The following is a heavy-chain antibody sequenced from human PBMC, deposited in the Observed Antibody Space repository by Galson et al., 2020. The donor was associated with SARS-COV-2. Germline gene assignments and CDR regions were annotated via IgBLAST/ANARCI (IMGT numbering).Heavy chain of an antibody. CDR3: ARGRGFGGNRIRSFDY. J-gene: IGHJ4*02. D-gene: IGHD2-15*01. CDR2: IQNGGST. CDR1: TGSISGYF. V-gene: IGHV4-59*01. Sequence: SETLSLTCTVSTGSISGYFWSWIRQPPGKGLEWIGYIQNGGSTNYNPSHKSRVTISLDTSNNQFSLSLTSVTAADTAVYYCARGRGFGGNRIRSFDYWGQGTLVAVSS.